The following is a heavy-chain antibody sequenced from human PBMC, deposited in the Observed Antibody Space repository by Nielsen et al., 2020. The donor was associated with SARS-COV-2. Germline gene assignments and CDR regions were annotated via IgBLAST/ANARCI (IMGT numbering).Heavy chain of an antibody. CDR2: ISYDGSNK. V-gene: IGHV3-30*04. J-gene: IGHJ4*02. D-gene: IGHD2-2*01. Sequence: GGSLRLSCAASGFTFSSYAMHWVRQAPGKGLEWVAVISYDGSNKYYADSVKGRFTISRDNSKNTLYLQMNSLRAEDTAVYYCARDRGYCSSTSCYAGGFLDYWGQGTLVTVSS. CDR1: GFTFSSYA. CDR3: ARDRGYCSSTSCYAGGFLDY.